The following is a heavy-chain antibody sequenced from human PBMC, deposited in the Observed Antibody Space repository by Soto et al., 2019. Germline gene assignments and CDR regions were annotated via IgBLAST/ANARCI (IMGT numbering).Heavy chain of an antibody. Sequence: SETLSLTCTVSGGSISSSSYYWGWIRQPPGKGLEWIGSIYYSGSTYYNPSLKSRVTISVDTSKNQFSLKLSSVTAADTAVYYCARNIAAAGTEDYWGQGTLVTVSS. CDR1: GGSISSSSYY. CDR2: IYYSGST. D-gene: IGHD6-13*01. CDR3: ARNIAAAGTEDY. J-gene: IGHJ4*02. V-gene: IGHV4-39*01.